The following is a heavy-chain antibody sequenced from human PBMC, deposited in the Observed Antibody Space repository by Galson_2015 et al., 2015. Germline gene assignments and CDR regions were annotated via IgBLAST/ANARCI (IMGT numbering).Heavy chain of an antibody. CDR3: AKDLWGYCSSTSCPRGIDY. CDR2: ISGSGGST. Sequence: SLRLSCAASGFTFSSYAMSWVRQAPGKGLEWVSAISGSGGSTYYADSVKGRFTISRDNSKNTLYLQMNSLRAEDTAVYYCAKDLWGYCSSTSCPRGIDYWGQGTLVTVSS. V-gene: IGHV3-23*01. D-gene: IGHD2-2*01. CDR1: GFTFSSYA. J-gene: IGHJ4*02.